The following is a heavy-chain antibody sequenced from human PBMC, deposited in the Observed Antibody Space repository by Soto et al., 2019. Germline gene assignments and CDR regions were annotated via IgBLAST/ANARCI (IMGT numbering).Heavy chain of an antibody. CDR2: ISYDGTAK. CDR1: GFDFSDHG. V-gene: IGHV3-33*03. J-gene: IGHJ6*02. CDR3: AKDEGRFLRNYFNYGIDV. D-gene: IGHD3-3*01. Sequence: LRLSCAASGFDFSDHGMHWVRQAPGEGLEWVTVISYDGTAKYYKESVKGRFTTSRDNSKKTLYLQIDSLRVEDTAVYYCAKDEGRFLRNYFNYGIDVWGLGTTVTVSS.